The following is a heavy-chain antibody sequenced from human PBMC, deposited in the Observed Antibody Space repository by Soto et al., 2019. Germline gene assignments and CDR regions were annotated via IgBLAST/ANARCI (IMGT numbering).Heavy chain of an antibody. CDR3: ARGLSYYYDYYYGMDV. CDR2: INHSGST. D-gene: IGHD1-26*01. V-gene: IGHV4-34*01. J-gene: IGHJ6*01. Sequence: SETLSRTCAVYGGSFSGYYWSWIRQPPGKGLEWIVEINHSGSTNYNPSLKSRVTISVDTSKNQFSLKLSSVTAADTAVYYCARGLSYYYDYYYGMDVWGQGTTVTVSS. CDR1: GGSFSGYY.